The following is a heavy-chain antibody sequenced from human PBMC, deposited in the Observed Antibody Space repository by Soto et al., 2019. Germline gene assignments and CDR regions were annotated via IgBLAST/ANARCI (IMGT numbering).Heavy chain of an antibody. J-gene: IGHJ4*02. V-gene: IGHV4-59*01. CDR1: GGSISTYY. Sequence: PSETLSLTCTVSGGSISTYYWSWIRQPPGKGLEWIGYIYYSGITNYNPSLKSRVTISVDTSRNQFSLKLSSVTAADTAVYYCARAHSSGYVFLGYWGQGTLVTSPQ. D-gene: IGHD5-18*01. CDR3: ARAHSSGYVFLGY. CDR2: IYYSGIT.